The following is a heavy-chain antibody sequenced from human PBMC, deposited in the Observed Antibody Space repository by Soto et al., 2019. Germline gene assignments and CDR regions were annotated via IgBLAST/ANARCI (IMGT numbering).Heavy chain of an antibody. CDR3: AKDSPYDSSGSFDY. D-gene: IGHD3-22*01. CDR2: ISYDGSNK. CDR1: GFTFSSYG. Sequence: GGSLRLSCAASGFTFSSYGMHWVRQAPGKGLEWVAVISYDGSNKYYADSVKGRFTISRDNSKNTLYLQMNSLRAEDTAVYYCAKDSPYDSSGSFDYWGQGT. J-gene: IGHJ4*02. V-gene: IGHV3-30*18.